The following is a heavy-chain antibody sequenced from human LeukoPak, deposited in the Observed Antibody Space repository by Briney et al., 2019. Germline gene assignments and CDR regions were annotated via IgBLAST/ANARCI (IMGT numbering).Heavy chain of an antibody. D-gene: IGHD3-16*01. CDR2: IIPILGIA. Sequence: RISCKGSGYRYTNYWISWVRQAPGQGLEWMGRIIPILGIANYAQKLQGRVTITADKSTSTAYMELSSLRSEDTAVYYCARDYGYWGQGTLVTVSS. CDR3: ARDYGY. V-gene: IGHV1-69*04. CDR1: GYRYTNYW. J-gene: IGHJ4*02.